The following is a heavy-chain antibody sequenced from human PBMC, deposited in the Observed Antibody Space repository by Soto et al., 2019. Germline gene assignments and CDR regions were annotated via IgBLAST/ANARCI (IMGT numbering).Heavy chain of an antibody. CDR1: GFTFSSYA. CDR2: ARNKANSYTT. D-gene: IGHD1-1*01. CDR3: ARVDKQLGTTFFDY. Sequence: PGGSLRLSCAASGFTFSSYAMSWVRQGPGKGLEWVGRARNKANSYTTEYAASVKGRCTISRDDSKNSAYLQMNSLKTEDTAVYYCARVDKQLGTTFFDYWGQGILVTVSS. V-gene: IGHV3-72*01. J-gene: IGHJ4*02.